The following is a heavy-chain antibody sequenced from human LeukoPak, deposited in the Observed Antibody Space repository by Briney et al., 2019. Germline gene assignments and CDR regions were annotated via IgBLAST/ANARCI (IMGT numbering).Heavy chain of an antibody. CDR1: EFTFSSYA. D-gene: IGHD3-3*01. CDR2: ISASGGST. CDR3: ANLGLLSLRCYFDY. Sequence: GGSLRLSCAASEFTFSSYAMSWVRQAPEKGLEWVSAISASGGSTYYADSVKGRFTISRDNSKNTLYLQMNSLRVEDTAVYYCANLGLLSLRCYFDYWGQGTLVTVSS. J-gene: IGHJ4*02. V-gene: IGHV3-23*01.